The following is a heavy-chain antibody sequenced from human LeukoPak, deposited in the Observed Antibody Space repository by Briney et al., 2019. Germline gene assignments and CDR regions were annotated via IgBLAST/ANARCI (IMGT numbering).Heavy chain of an antibody. D-gene: IGHD4-17*01. CDR1: GYTFTSYG. J-gene: IGHJ4*02. CDR2: ISAYNGNT. Sequence: ASVKVSCKASGYTFTSYGISWVRQAPGQGLEWMGWISAYNGNTNYAQKLQGRVTMTTDTSTSTAYMELRSLRSDDTAVYYCARERVPNDYGDYFDYWGQGTLVTVSS. V-gene: IGHV1-18*01. CDR3: ARERVPNDYGDYFDY.